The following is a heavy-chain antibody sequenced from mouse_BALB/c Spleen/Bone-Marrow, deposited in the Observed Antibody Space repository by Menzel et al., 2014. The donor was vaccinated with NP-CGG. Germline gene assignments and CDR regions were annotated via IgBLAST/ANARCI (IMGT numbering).Heavy chain of an antibody. CDR1: GFTFSDYY. D-gene: IGHD4-1*01. J-gene: IGHJ3*01. V-gene: IGHV5-4*02. CDR2: ISDGGSYT. CDR3: ANWAY. Sequence: DVMLVESGGGLVKPGGSLKLSCAASGFTFSDYYMYWVRQTPEKRLEWVATISDGGSYTYYPDSVKGRLTISRDNAKNNLYLQMSSLKSEDTAMYYCANWAYWGRGTLVTVSA.